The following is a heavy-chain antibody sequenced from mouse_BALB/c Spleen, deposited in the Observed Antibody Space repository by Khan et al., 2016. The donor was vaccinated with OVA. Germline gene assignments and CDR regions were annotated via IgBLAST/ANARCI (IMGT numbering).Heavy chain of an antibody. J-gene: IGHJ3*01. CDR1: GFTFSTYG. CDR2: ISSGGHYT. V-gene: IGHV5-6*01. Sequence: EVELVESGGDLVKTGGSLKLSCAASGFTFSTYGMSWVRQTPDKRLEWVATISSGGHYTYYIDSVKGRFTISRDNAKNILDLQMNSLRSEDTAMYYCSRLAYYYNREGFAYWGPGTLVTVPA. D-gene: IGHD1-1*02. CDR3: SRLAYYYNREGFAY.